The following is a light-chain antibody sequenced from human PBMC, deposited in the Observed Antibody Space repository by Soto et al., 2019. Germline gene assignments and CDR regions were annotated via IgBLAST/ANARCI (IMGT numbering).Light chain of an antibody. Sequence: IHMTQSPSTLSASVLYRVTITCRASQSISSWLAWYQQKPGKAPKLLIYDASSLESGVPSRFSGSGSGTEFTLTISSLQPDDFATYYCQQYNSYSFGQGTKVDIK. V-gene: IGKV1-5*01. CDR2: DAS. CDR3: QQYNSYS. J-gene: IGKJ1*01. CDR1: QSISSW.